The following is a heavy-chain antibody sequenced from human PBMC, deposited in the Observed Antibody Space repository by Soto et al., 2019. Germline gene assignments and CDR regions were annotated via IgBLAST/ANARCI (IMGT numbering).Heavy chain of an antibody. Sequence: PSETLSLTCTVYGGSFSGYFWNWIRQSPGKGLEWIGKVNHNGRKNYNPSLKSRVTISMDMSKNQFSLKLTSVTAEDTAVYYCARGGSSDWQVAFDFWGQGKMVTVSS. V-gene: IGHV4-34*01. CDR2: VNHNGRK. CDR3: ARGGSSDWQVAFDF. J-gene: IGHJ3*01. D-gene: IGHD6-19*01. CDR1: GGSFSGYF.